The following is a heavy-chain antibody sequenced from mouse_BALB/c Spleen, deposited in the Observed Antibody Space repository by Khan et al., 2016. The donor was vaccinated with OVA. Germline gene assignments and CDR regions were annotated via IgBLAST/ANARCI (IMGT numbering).Heavy chain of an antibody. CDR1: GYSITGDYA. V-gene: IGHV3-2*02. CDR2: ISYSGST. J-gene: IGHJ3*01. D-gene: IGHD2-4*01. CDR3: AYDYDGGFAY. Sequence: EVKLLESGPGLVKPSQSLSLTCTVTGYSITGDYAWNWIRQCPGNKLEWMGDISYSGSTSYNPSLKSRISITRDTSKNQFFLQLNSVTTEDTATYYCAYDYDGGFAYWGQGTLVTVSA.